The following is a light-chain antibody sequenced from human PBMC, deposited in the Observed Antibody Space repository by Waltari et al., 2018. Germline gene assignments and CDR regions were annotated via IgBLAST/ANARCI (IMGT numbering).Light chain of an antibody. V-gene: IGKV1-39*01. Sequence: DIQMTQSPSSLSASVGDRVTLPCRATKSISSYLYWYQQKPGKAPKLLIFAASSLESGVPSRFSGSGSGTDFTLTITSLQPEDFATYYCQQSHSAPRTFGQGTKVEIK. CDR1: KSISSY. CDR3: QQSHSAPRT. J-gene: IGKJ1*01. CDR2: AAS.